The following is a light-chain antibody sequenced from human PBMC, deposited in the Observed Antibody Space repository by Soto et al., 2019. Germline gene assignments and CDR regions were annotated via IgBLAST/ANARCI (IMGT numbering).Light chain of an antibody. J-gene: IGKJ1*01. V-gene: IGKV3D-15*01. CDR3: QQYNNWPPT. CDR1: QSVSGN. CDR2: GAS. Sequence: EIVMTQSPATLSVSPGERATLSCRASQSVSGNLAWYQQKPGQAPRLLIYGASTRATGIPARFIGSGSGTEFTLTISSLQSEEFAVYYCQQYNNWPPTFGQGTKVEIK.